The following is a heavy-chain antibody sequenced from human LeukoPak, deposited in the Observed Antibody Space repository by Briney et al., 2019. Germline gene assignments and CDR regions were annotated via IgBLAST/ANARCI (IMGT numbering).Heavy chain of an antibody. D-gene: IGHD2-21*02. CDR3: AKGACGGDCGYFDS. Sequence: GGSLRLSCGDSTFNFSDYGMHWVRQAPGKGLEWLVLISYDGRTKFYADSLKGRFTISRDISKNTLYLQINSLRPEDTAVYHCAKGACGGDCGYFDSWGQGTLITVSS. V-gene: IGHV3-30*18. CDR1: TFNFSDYG. J-gene: IGHJ4*02. CDR2: ISYDGRTK.